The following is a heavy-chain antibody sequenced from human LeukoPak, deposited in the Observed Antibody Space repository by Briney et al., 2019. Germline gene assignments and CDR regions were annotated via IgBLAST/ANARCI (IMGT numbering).Heavy chain of an antibody. J-gene: IGHJ4*02. D-gene: IGHD3-3*01. CDR2: ISSSSSYI. CDR1: GFTFSSYS. CDR3: ARDQYYDFWSGYHTDY. V-gene: IGHV3-21*01. Sequence: GGSLRLSCAASGFTFSSYSMNWVRQAPGKGLEWVSSISSSSSYIYYADSVKGRFTISRDNAKNSLYLQMNSLRAEDTAVYYCARDQYYDFWSGYHTDYWGQGTLVTVSS.